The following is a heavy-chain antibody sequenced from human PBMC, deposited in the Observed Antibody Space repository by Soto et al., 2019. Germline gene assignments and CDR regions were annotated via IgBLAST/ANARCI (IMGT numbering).Heavy chain of an antibody. V-gene: IGHV4-30-2*01. CDR2: IYHSGST. J-gene: IGHJ5*02. Sequence: QLQLQESGSGLVKPSQTLSLTCAVSGGSISSGGYSWSWIRQPPGKGLEWIGYIYHSGSTYYNPSLESRVTISVDRSKNQFSLKLSSVTAADTAVYYCARDTVAGNWRWFDPWGQGTLVTVSS. CDR3: ARDTVAGNWRWFDP. CDR1: GGSISSGGYS. D-gene: IGHD6-19*01.